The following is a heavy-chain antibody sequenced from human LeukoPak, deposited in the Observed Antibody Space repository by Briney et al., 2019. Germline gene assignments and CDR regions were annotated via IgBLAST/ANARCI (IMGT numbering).Heavy chain of an antibody. CDR2: IYYSGST. D-gene: IGHD2-2*01. V-gene: IGHV4-59*01. CDR1: GGSISSYY. Sequence: SETLSLTCTVSGGSISSYYWSWIRQPPGKGLEWIGYIYYSGSTNYNPSLKSRVTIPVDTSKNQFSLKLSSVTAADTAVYYCARARYCSSTSCYAFDYWGQGTLVTVSS. CDR3: ARARYCSSTSCYAFDY. J-gene: IGHJ4*02.